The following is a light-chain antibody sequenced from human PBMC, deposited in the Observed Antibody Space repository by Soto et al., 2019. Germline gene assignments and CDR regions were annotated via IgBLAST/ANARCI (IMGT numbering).Light chain of an antibody. CDR2: DAS. V-gene: IGKV3-20*01. CDR3: QQYERPPFA. J-gene: IGKJ2*01. CDR1: QRVSNSY. Sequence: EIVLTQSPGTLSLSPGDRASLSCSASQRVSNSYLAWYQQKPGQAPRLLIYDASTRAAGVPDRVTGGGSGTDFTLTISALEPEDFALYFCQQYERPPFAFGQGTRLA.